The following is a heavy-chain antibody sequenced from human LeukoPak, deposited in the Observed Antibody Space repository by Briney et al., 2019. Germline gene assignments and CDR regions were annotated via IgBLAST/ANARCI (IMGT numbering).Heavy chain of an antibody. CDR1: GFTFSSYS. V-gene: IGHV3-48*01. CDR3: AREPSYDSSGYYDTYYYYGMDV. J-gene: IGHJ6*02. Sequence: GGSLRLSCAASGFTFSSYSMNWVRQAPGKGLEWVSYISSSSTIYYADSVKGRFTISRDNAKNSLYLQMNSLRAEDTAVYYCAREPSYDSSGYYDTYYYYGMDVWGQGTTVTVSS. D-gene: IGHD3-22*01. CDR2: ISSSSTI.